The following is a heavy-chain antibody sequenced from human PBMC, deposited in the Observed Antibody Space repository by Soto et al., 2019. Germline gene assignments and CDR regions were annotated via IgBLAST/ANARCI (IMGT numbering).Heavy chain of an antibody. CDR1: GASISTGGYS. CDR2: IYESGRT. CDR3: ARGDRYSGSFSDYFDP. V-gene: IGHV4-30-2*01. Sequence: SETLSLTCIVSGASISTGGYSWSWIRQPPGKGPEWIGYIYESGRTYYKPSLKSRASISMDKSRSQFSVRLTSVTAADTAVYFCARGDRYSGSFSDYFDPWGQGTLVTVSS. D-gene: IGHD1-26*01. J-gene: IGHJ5*02.